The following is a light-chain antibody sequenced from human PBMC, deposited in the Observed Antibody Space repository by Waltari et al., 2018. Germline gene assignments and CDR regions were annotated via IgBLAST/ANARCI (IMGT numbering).Light chain of an antibody. J-gene: IGKJ4*01. CDR3: QQYNNWLS. CDR1: QSISNN. Sequence: EVVMTQSPATLSVSPGERATLSCRASQSISNNLVWYQQKPGQAPRLLINGASTRATGIPARFSGSGSGTEFTLSISSLQSEDSAVYYCQQYNNWLSFGGGTKVEIK. CDR2: GAS. V-gene: IGKV3-15*01.